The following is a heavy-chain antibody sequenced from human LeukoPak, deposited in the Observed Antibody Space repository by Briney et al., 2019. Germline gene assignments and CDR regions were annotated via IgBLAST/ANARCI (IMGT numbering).Heavy chain of an antibody. J-gene: IGHJ4*02. CDR2: IIPIFGIA. CDR1: GGTFSSYA. Sequence: SVKVSCKASGGTFSSYAISWVRQAPGQGLEWMGRIIPIFGIANYAQKFQGRVTITADKSTSTAYMELSSLRSEDTAVYYCASYYYDSSGYYYPLDCWGQGTLVTVSS. D-gene: IGHD3-22*01. CDR3: ASYYYDSSGYYYPLDC. V-gene: IGHV1-69*04.